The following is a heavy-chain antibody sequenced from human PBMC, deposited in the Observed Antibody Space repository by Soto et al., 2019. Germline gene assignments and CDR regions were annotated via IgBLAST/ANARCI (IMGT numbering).Heavy chain of an antibody. D-gene: IGHD2-2*01. CDR3: ARIPLSCERTSFPPDAFDL. Sequence: PSETLSLTCAVSGGSISSGDYYWSWIRQPPGKGLEWIGYIYYTGIPYHNPSLKRRLSLSIETSKNQFSLNLKSVTAADTAVYYCARIPLSCERTSFPPDAFDLWGQGKVVTVS. CDR1: GGSISSGDYY. J-gene: IGHJ3*01. V-gene: IGHV4-30-4*01. CDR2: IYYTGIP.